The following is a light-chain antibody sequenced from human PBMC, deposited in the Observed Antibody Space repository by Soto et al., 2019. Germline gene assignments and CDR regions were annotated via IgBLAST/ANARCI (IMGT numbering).Light chain of an antibody. V-gene: IGKV3-20*01. CDR2: GAS. CDR3: QQYDKSPLT. CDR1: QTISNSH. J-gene: IGKJ4*01. Sequence: EIMLTQSPGTLSVSPGERATLSCRASQTISNSHLAWHQQKPGQAPRLLIFGASNRAAGIPDRFSGSGSGTDFTLTIYRLEPEDYAVYYCQQYDKSPLTFGGGTKVDIK.